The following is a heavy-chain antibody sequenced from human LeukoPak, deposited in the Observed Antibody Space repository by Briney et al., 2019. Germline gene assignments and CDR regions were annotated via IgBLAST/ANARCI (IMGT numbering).Heavy chain of an antibody. CDR1: GYTFTTYD. CDR3: ARVSNYYYYYYMDV. Sequence: SVKVSCKASGYTFTTYDVSWVRQAPGQGLEWMGGIIPIFGTANYAQKFQGRVTITADESTSTAYMELSSLRSEDTAVYYCARVSNYYYYYYMDVWGKGTTVTVSS. CDR2: IIPIFGTA. V-gene: IGHV1-69*13. D-gene: IGHD4-11*01. J-gene: IGHJ6*03.